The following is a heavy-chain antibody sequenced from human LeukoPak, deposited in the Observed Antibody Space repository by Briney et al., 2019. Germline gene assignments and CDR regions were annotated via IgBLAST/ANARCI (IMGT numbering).Heavy chain of an antibody. V-gene: IGHV4-4*07. D-gene: IGHD3-16*01. Sequence: KSSETLSLTCTVSGGSISSYYWSWIRQPAGKGLEWIGRIYTSGSTNYNPSLKSRVTISVDTSKNQFSLKLSSVTAADTAVYYCARGVWVALIYYYMDVWGKGTTVTVSS. CDR1: GGSISSYY. CDR2: IYTSGST. CDR3: ARGVWVALIYYYMDV. J-gene: IGHJ6*03.